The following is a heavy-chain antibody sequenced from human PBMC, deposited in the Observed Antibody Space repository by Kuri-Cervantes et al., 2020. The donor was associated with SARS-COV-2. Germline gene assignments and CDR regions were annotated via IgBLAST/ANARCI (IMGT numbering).Heavy chain of an antibody. CDR2: ISGSGGST. V-gene: IGHV3-23*01. J-gene: IGHJ3*02. D-gene: IGHD3-9*01. CDR1: GFTFSSYA. CDR3: ARDPDDILTGYGAFDI. Sequence: GESLKISCAASGFTFSSYAMSWVRQAPGKGLEWVSAISGSGGSTYYADSVKGRFTISRDNSKNTLYLQMNSLRAEDTAVYYCARDPDDILTGYGAFDIWGQGTMVTVSS.